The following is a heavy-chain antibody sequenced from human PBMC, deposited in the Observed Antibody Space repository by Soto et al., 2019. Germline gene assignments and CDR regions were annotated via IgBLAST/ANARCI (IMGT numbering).Heavy chain of an antibody. V-gene: IGHV3-23*01. D-gene: IGHD6-6*01. CDR1: GLTFSSYA. J-gene: IGHJ4*02. CDR2: LSGSGGST. Sequence: EVKLLESGGGLVQPGGSLRLSCAASGLTFSSYAMSWVRQAPGKGLEWVSTLSGSGGSTYSADSVNGRFTISRDNSKNTLYLQMNSLRAEDTAVYYCAKDSTAYSSAYDFDSWGQGTMVTVSS. CDR3: AKDSTAYSSAYDFDS.